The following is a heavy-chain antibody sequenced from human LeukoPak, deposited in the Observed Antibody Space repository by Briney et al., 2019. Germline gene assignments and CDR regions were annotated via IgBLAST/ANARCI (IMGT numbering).Heavy chain of an antibody. V-gene: IGHV1-69*13. J-gene: IGHJ4*02. Sequence: ASVNVSCKASGGTFSSYAISWVRQAPGRGLEWMGGIIPIFGTANCAQKFQGRVTITADESTSTAYMELSSLRSEDTAVYYCALSLHCSSTSCYFDYWGQGTLVTVSS. CDR3: ALSLHCSSTSCYFDY. CDR2: IIPIFGTA. CDR1: GGTFSSYA. D-gene: IGHD2-2*01.